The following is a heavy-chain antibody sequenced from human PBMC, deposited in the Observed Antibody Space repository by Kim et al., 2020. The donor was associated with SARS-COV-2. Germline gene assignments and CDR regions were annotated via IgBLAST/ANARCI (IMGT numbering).Heavy chain of an antibody. D-gene: IGHD3-9*01. Sequence: SETLSLTCAVYGGSFSGYYWSWIRQPPGKGLEWIGEINHSGSTNYNPSLKSRVTISVDTSKNQFSLKLSSVTAADTAVYYCARDYDILTGTDYYYYGMDVWGQGTTVTVSS. V-gene: IGHV4-34*01. J-gene: IGHJ6*02. CDR3: ARDYDILTGTDYYYYGMDV. CDR1: GGSFSGYY. CDR2: INHSGST.